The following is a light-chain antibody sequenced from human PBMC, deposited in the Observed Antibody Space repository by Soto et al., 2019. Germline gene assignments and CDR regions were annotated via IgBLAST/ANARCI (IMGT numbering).Light chain of an antibody. CDR2: AAS. J-gene: IGKJ1*01. CDR3: QQSYSIRSWT. V-gene: IGKV1-39*01. CDR1: QSISSY. Sequence: DIQMTQSPSSLSASVVDRVTITFRASQSISSYLNWYQQKPGKAPKLLIYAASSLQSGVPSRFSGSGSGTDFTLTISSLQPEDFGTYYCQQSYSIRSWTFGQGTKVDIK.